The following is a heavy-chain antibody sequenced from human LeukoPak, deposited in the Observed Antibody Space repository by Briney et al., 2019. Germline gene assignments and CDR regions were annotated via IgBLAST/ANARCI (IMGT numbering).Heavy chain of an antibody. Sequence: GGSLRLSCVASGFTFSSYWMTWVRQAPGKGLEWVATIKPDGSDKYYVDSMKGRSTISRDNAKNSVSLQMNSLRVENTAVYYCAWDLDYWGRGTLVTVSS. CDR3: AWDLDY. CDR2: IKPDGSDK. V-gene: IGHV3-7*04. J-gene: IGHJ4*02. CDR1: GFTFSSYW.